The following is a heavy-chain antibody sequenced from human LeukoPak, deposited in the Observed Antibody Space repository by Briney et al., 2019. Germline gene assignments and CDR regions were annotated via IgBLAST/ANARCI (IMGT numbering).Heavy chain of an antibody. Sequence: PGRSLRLSCAASGFTFSSYSMSWVRQAPGKGLEWVSFISSSSNTKYNADSVKGRFTISRDNAKNSLNLQMNSLRAEDTAVYYCAKDSYQGDWGLDVFDIWGQGTMVTVSS. CDR2: ISSSSNTK. V-gene: IGHV3-48*01. CDR3: AKDSYQGDWGLDVFDI. CDR1: GFTFSSYS. D-gene: IGHD2-21*02. J-gene: IGHJ3*02.